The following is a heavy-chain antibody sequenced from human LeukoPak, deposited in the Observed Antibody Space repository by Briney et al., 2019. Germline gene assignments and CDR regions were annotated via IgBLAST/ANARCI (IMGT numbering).Heavy chain of an antibody. J-gene: IGHJ4*02. CDR3: AGVGPVIAAAGPFDY. CDR2: ISSSSSYI. D-gene: IGHD6-13*01. CDR1: GFTFSSYS. Sequence: GGSLRLSCAASGFTFSSYSMNWVRQAPGKGLEWVSSISSSSSYIYYADSVKGRFTISRDNAKNSLYLQMNSLRAEDTAVYYCAGVGPVIAAAGPFDYWGQGTLVTVSS. V-gene: IGHV3-21*01.